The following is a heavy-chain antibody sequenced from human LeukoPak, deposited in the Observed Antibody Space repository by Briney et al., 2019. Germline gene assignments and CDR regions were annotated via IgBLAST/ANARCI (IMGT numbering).Heavy chain of an antibody. Sequence: ASVKVSCKASGYTFTGYYMHWVRQAPGQGLEWMGWINPNSGGTNYAQKFQGRVTMTRDTSISTAYMELSRLRSDDTAVYYCARVRVFWSGTTTYYYMDAWGKGTTVTVSS. CDR1: GYTFTGYY. D-gene: IGHD3-3*01. CDR3: ARVRVFWSGTTTYYYMDA. J-gene: IGHJ6*03. V-gene: IGHV1-2*02. CDR2: INPNSGGT.